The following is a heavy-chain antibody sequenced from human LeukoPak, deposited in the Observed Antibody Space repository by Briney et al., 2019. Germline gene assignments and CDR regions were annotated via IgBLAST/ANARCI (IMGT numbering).Heavy chain of an antibody. CDR1: GFTFSSYA. J-gene: IGHJ5*02. D-gene: IGHD3-10*01. V-gene: IGHV3-23*01. CDR3: ASLVRGVIPSMEFDP. CDR2: ISGSGGST. Sequence: GGSLRLSCAASGFTFSSYAMSWVRQAPGKGLEWLSAISGSGGSTYYADSVKGRCTISRDNSKNTLYLQMNSLRAEDTAVYYCASLVRGVIPSMEFDPWGQGTLVTVSS.